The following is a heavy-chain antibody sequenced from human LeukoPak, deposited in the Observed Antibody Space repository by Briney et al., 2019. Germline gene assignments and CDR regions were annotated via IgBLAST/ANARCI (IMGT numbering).Heavy chain of an antibody. Sequence: GGSLRLSCAASGFTFSSYAMSWVRQAPGKGLEWVSAISGSGGSTYYADSVKGRFTISRDNSKNTLYLQMNSLRAEDTAVYYCARDGEYSSSWTNYYYYMDVWGKGTTVTVSS. D-gene: IGHD6-13*01. CDR1: GFTFSSYA. V-gene: IGHV3-23*01. CDR3: ARDGEYSSSWTNYYYYMDV. CDR2: ISGSGGST. J-gene: IGHJ6*03.